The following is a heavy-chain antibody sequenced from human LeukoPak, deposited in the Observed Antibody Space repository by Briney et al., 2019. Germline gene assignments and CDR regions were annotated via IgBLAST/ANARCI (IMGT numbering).Heavy chain of an antibody. CDR3: AKVVVVVPAAIGNGMDV. D-gene: IGHD2-2*01. CDR2: INPDGSTT. J-gene: IGHJ6*02. Sequence: PGGSLRLSCAASGFTFSTSWMHWVRQAPGKGLVWVSRINPDGSTTNYADSVKGRFTISRDNSKNTLYLQMNSLRAEDTAVYYCAKVVVVVPAAIGNGMDVWGQGTTVTVSS. CDR1: GFTFSTSW. V-gene: IGHV3-74*01.